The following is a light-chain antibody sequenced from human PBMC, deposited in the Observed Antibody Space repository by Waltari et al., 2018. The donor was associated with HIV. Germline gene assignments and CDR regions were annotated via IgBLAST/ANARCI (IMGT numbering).Light chain of an antibody. J-gene: IGLJ2*01. CDR2: DVS. CDR3: SSYTSSSTVV. Sequence: QSAPPQTAHVSGSPGQSITISCTGTSSDVGASNYVSWYQLHPGNAPKLMIYDVSNRPSGVSDRFSGSKSANTASLTISGLQAEDEAHYYCSSYTSSSTVVFGGGTKLTVL. CDR1: SSDVGASNY. V-gene: IGLV2-14*03.